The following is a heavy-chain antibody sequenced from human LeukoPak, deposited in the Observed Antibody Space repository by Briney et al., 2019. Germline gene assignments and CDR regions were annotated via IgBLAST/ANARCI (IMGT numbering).Heavy chain of an antibody. V-gene: IGHV3-23*01. J-gene: IGHJ6*03. CDR3: AKSGFDFWTGNYYYYMDV. Sequence: GGSLRLSCAASGFTFSSYSMNWVRQAPGKGLEWVSAINSGGSTHYVDSVKGRFTISGDNSKNTLYLQMNSLRAEDTAVYYCAKSGFDFWTGNYYYYMDVWGKGTTVTVSS. CDR2: INSGGST. D-gene: IGHD3-3*01. CDR1: GFTFSSYS.